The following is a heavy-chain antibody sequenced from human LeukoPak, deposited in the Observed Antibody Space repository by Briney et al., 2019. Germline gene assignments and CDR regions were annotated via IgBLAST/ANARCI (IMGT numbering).Heavy chain of an antibody. CDR2: TYYKSKWYN. CDR1: GDSVSSNGAA. J-gene: IGHJ4*02. CDR3: ARVGRIAVAGTGLDY. V-gene: IGHV6-1*01. D-gene: IGHD6-19*01. Sequence: SQTLSLTCAISGDSVSSNGAAWSWIRQSPSRGLEWLGRTYYKSKWYNDYAASVKSRIIINPDTSKNQFSLKLSSVTAADTAVYYCARVGRIAVAGTGLDYWGQGTLVTVSS.